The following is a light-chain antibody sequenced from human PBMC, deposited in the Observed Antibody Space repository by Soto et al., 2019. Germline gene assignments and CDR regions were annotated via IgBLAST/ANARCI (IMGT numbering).Light chain of an antibody. CDR3: QKYDGAPLT. CDR1: QDINIY. J-gene: IGKJ4*01. V-gene: IGKV1-27*01. Sequence: DIQMTQSPSSLSASVGDRVTITCRAGQDINIYLAWYQQKPGKVPKLLISAASTLQSGVTSRFSGSGSGTDFTLTISSLQPEDVATYYCQKYDGAPLTFGGGTKVEIK. CDR2: AAS.